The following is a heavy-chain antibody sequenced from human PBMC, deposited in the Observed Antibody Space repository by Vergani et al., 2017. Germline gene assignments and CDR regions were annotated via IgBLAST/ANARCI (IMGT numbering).Heavy chain of an antibody. V-gene: IGHV3-53*01. CDR3: AREASVAGYRTGAKDY. J-gene: IGHJ4*02. CDR1: GFTVSSNY. D-gene: IGHD6-19*01. Sequence: EVQLVESGGGLIQPGGSLRLSCAASGFTVSSNYMSWVRQAPGKGLEWVSVIYSGGSTYYADSVKGRFTISRDNSKNKLYLQMNSLRAEDTAVYYCAREASVAGYRTGAKDYWGQGTLVTVSS. CDR2: IYSGGST.